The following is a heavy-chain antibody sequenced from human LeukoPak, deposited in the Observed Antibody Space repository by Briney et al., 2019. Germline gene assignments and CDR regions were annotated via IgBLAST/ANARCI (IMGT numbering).Heavy chain of an antibody. CDR3: AKDLNYGFDY. Sequence: GGSLRLSCAASGFTFSSYGMHWVRQAPGKGLEWVSALSGSGDKTFYADSVKGRFTISRDNSKNTLYLQMNSLRAEDTAVYYCAKDLNYGFDYWGQGTLVTVSS. CDR2: LSGSGDKT. CDR1: GFTFSSYG. J-gene: IGHJ4*02. D-gene: IGHD4-11*01. V-gene: IGHV3-23*01.